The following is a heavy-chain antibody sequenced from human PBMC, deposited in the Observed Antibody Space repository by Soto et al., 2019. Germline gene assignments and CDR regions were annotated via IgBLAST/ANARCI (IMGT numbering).Heavy chain of an antibody. CDR3: ATRITVFGLLIPPFDP. J-gene: IGHJ5*02. Sequence: KPSETLSLTCTVSGGSISSYYWSWIRRPPGKGLEWIGYIYYSGSTNYNPSLKSRVTISVDTSKNQFSLRLSSVTAADTAIYYCATRITVFGLLIPPFDPWGQGTQVTVSS. CDR2: IYYSGST. CDR1: GGSISSYY. D-gene: IGHD3-3*01. V-gene: IGHV4-59*03.